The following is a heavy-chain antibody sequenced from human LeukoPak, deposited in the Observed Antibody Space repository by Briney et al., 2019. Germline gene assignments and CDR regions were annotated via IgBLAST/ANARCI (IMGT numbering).Heavy chain of an antibody. V-gene: IGHV1-18*01. D-gene: IGHD2-15*01. CDR2: ISAYNGNT. Sequence: ASVKVSCKASGGTFSSYAISWVRQAPGQGLEWMGWISAYNGNTNYAQKLQGRVTMTTDTSTSTAYMELRSLRSDDTAVYYCARGDCSGGSCYGSDYWGQGTLVTVSS. J-gene: IGHJ4*02. CDR3: ARGDCSGGSCYGSDY. CDR1: GGTFSSYA.